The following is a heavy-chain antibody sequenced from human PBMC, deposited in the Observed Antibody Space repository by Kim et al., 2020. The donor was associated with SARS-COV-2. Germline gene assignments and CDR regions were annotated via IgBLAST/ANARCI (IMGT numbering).Heavy chain of an antibody. V-gene: IGHV5-10-1*01. Sequence: GESLKISCKGSGYSFTSYWISWVRQMPGKGLEWMGRIDPSDSYTNYSPSFQGHVTISADKSISTAYLQWSSLKASDTAMYYCARHGGGYSGYDLTEADYWGQGTLVTVSS. CDR3: ARHGGGYSGYDLTEADY. J-gene: IGHJ4*02. CDR1: GYSFTSYW. CDR2: IDPSDSYT. D-gene: IGHD5-12*01.